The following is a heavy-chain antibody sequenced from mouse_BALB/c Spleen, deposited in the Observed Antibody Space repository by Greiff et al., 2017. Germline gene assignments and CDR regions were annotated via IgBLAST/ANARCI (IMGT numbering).Heavy chain of an antibody. V-gene: IGHV5-17*02. Sequence: EVQRVESGGGLVQPGGSRKLSCAASGFTFSSFGMHWVRQAPEKGLEWVAYISSGSSTIYYADTVEGRFTISRDNPKNTLFLQMTSLRSEDTAMYYCARGEGDYWGQGTTLTVSS. CDR1: GFTFSSFG. CDR3: ARGEGDY. J-gene: IGHJ2*01. CDR2: ISSGSSTI.